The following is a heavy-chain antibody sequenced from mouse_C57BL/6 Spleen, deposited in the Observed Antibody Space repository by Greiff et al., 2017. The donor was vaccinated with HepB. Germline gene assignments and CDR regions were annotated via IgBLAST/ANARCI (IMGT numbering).Heavy chain of an antibody. CDR1: GFTFSDAW. CDR3: TGYGYDVVFYAMDY. Sequence: EVKVEESGGGLVQPGGSMKLSCAASGFTFSDAWMDWVRQSPEKGLEWVAEIRNKANNHATYYAESVKGRFTISRDDSKSSVYLQMNSLRAEDTGIYYCTGYGYDVVFYAMDYWGQGTSVTVSS. V-gene: IGHV6-6*01. J-gene: IGHJ4*01. D-gene: IGHD2-2*01. CDR2: IRNKANNHAT.